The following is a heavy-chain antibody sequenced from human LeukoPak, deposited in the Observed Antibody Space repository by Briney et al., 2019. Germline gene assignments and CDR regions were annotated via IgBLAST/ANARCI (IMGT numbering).Heavy chain of an antibody. CDR3: ASCRSYGDYAFDY. Sequence: SETLSLTCAVSGGSISSGGYSWSWIWQPPGKGLEWIGYIYYSGSTYYNPSLKSRVTISVDTSKNQFSLKLSSVTAADTAVYYCASCRSYGDYAFDYWGQGTLVTVSS. V-gene: IGHV4-30-4*07. D-gene: IGHD4-17*01. CDR1: GGSISSGGYS. J-gene: IGHJ4*02. CDR2: IYYSGST.